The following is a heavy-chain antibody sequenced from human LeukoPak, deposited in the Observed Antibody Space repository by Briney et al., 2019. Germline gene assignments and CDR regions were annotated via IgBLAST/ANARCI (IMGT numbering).Heavy chain of an antibody. V-gene: IGHV3-7*01. CDR1: GFTFSSYW. D-gene: IGHD5-12*01. CDR3: ARDSDVDIVATGLFDY. Sequence: GGSLRLSCAASGFTFSSYWMSWVRQAPGKGLEWVANIKQDGSEKYYVDSVKGRFTISRDNAKNSLYLQMNSLRAEDTAVYYCARDSDVDIVATGLFDYWGQGTLVTVSS. J-gene: IGHJ4*02. CDR2: IKQDGSEK.